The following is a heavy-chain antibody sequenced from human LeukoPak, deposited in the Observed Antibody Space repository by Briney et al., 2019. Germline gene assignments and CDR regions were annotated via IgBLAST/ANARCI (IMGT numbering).Heavy chain of an antibody. D-gene: IGHD3-10*01. CDR1: GGTFSSYA. J-gene: IGHJ4*02. CDR3: ARDSEVRRNLWHY. Sequence: ASVKVSCKASGGTFSSYAISWVRQAPGQGLEWMGGIIPIFGTANYAQKFQGRVTITADESTSTVYMELSSLRSEDTAVYYCARDSEVRRNLWHYWGQGTLVTVSS. V-gene: IGHV1-69*13. CDR2: IIPIFGTA.